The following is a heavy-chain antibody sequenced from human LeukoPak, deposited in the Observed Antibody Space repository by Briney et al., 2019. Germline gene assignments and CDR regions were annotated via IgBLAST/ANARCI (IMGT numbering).Heavy chain of an antibody. Sequence: ASVKVSCKASGYTFTSYDINWVRQATGQGLEWMGWMNPNSGNTGYAQKFQGRVTMTRNTSISTAYMELSSLRSEDTAVYYCVVKTTPVAGTRGGFRLDPLSSWFDPWDQGTLVTVTS. J-gene: IGHJ5*02. CDR3: VVKTTPVAGTRGGFRLDPLSSWFDP. D-gene: IGHD6-19*01. CDR1: GYTFTSYD. CDR2: MNPNSGNT. V-gene: IGHV1-8*01.